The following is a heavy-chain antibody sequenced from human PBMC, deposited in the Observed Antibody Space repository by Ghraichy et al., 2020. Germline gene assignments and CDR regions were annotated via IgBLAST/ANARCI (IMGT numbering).Heavy chain of an antibody. CDR1: GGSISSSSYY. CDR3: ARRDYTGYDFWSGYPGGWFDP. V-gene: IGHV4-39*01. Sequence: SETLSLTCTVSGGSISSSSYYWGWIRQPPGKGLEWIGSIYYSGSTYYNPSLKSRVTISVDTSKNQFSLKLSSVTAADTAVYYCARRDYTGYDFWSGYPGGWFDPWGQGTLVTVSS. D-gene: IGHD3-3*01. CDR2: IYYSGST. J-gene: IGHJ5*02.